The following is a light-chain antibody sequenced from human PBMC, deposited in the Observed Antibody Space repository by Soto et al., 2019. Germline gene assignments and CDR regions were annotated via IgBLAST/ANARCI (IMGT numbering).Light chain of an antibody. CDR1: QDIRYY. J-gene: IGKJ3*01. CDR3: QKYDRAPFT. Sequence: DIPMTPSPSSLSVFVGDRVTITFRTSQDIRYYLAWYQQRPGEVPKLLIYAASTLQSGVPSRFSGSGSGTDFTLTINSLQPEDIATYYCQKYDRAPFTFGPGTKVDIK. V-gene: IGKV1-27*01. CDR2: AAS.